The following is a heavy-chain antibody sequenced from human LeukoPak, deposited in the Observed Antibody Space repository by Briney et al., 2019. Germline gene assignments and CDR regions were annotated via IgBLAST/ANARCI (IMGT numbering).Heavy chain of an antibody. J-gene: IGHJ4*02. Sequence: GGSLRLSCAASGLTISSYSMNWVRQAPGKGLQWVSYISSSSSTIYYADSVKGRFTISRDNAKNSLYLQMNSLRVEDTAVYYCARCTTGRTFGSLREIKRSREIDYWGQGTLVTVSS. D-gene: IGHD1-1*01. CDR2: ISSSSSTI. V-gene: IGHV3-48*04. CDR1: GLTISSYS. CDR3: ARCTTGRTFGSLREIKRSREIDY.